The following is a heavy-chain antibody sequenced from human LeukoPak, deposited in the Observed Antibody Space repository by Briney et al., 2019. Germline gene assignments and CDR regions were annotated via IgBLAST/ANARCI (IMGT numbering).Heavy chain of an antibody. V-gene: IGHV3-64D*06. Sequence: LTGGSLRLSCAASGFIISNYAMHWVRQAPGKGLEYVSAISANGGRTYYADSVKGRFTISRDNSKNTLYLQMSSLRAEDTAMYHCVKDLYKGDSSSWYFFHYWGQGTLVTVSS. J-gene: IGHJ4*02. CDR3: VKDLYKGDSSSWYFFHY. CDR1: GFIISNYA. D-gene: IGHD6-13*01. CDR2: ISANGGRT.